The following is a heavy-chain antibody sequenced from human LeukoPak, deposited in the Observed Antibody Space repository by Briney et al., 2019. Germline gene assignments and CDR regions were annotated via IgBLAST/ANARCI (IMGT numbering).Heavy chain of an antibody. D-gene: IGHD3-10*02. CDR1: GFTFSSYW. J-gene: IGHJ6*03. CDR3: AREFSVFRNMDV. CDR2: IKQDGSEK. V-gene: IGHV3-7*01. Sequence: GGSLRLSCAASGFTFSSYWMSWVRQAPGKGLEWVANIKQDGSEKNYGDSVKGRFTISRDNVKKSLYLQMKSLRAEDTAVYYCAREFSVFRNMDVWGKGTTVTVSS.